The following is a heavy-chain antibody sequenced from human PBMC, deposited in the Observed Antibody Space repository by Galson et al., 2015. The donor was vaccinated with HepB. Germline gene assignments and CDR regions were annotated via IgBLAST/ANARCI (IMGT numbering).Heavy chain of an antibody. CDR1: GFTFSSSA. CDR2: ISYAGNNK. D-gene: IGHD6-19*01. Sequence: SLRLSCAVSGFTFSSSAMHWVRQAPGKGLEWVAVISYAGNNKDYEDSVKGRFTISRDNSKNTLFLQMSSLGTEDTAVYFCARSKTSGWSVGLFDYWGQGTLVTVSS. V-gene: IGHV3-30*04. CDR3: ARSKTSGWSVGLFDY. J-gene: IGHJ4*02.